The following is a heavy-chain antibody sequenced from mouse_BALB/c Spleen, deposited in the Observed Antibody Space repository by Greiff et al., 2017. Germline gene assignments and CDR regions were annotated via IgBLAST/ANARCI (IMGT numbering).Heavy chain of an antibody. CDR1: GFTFSDYY. CDR3: ARDRVRTSYYAMDY. J-gene: IGHJ4*01. CDR2: ISDGGSYT. Sequence: EVMLVESGGGLVKPGGSLKLSCAASGFTFSDYYMYWVRQTPEKRLEWVATISDGGSYTYYPDSVKGRFTISRDNAKNNLYLQMSSLKSEDTAMYYCARDRVRTSYYAMDYWGQGTSVTVSS. D-gene: IGHD2-14*01. V-gene: IGHV5-4*02.